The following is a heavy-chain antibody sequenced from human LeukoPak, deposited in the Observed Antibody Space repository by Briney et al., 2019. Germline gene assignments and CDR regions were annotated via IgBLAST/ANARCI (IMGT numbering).Heavy chain of an antibody. Sequence: PGGSLRLSCAASGLTFTNYGMTWVRQAPGKGLEWVSSISGSGSDTYYADSVKGRFTISRDNSKNTLYVQMVSLGAGDTAIYYCAGSSGWWAHDYWGQGTLVTVSS. J-gene: IGHJ4*02. V-gene: IGHV3-23*01. D-gene: IGHD6-19*01. CDR1: GLTFTNYG. CDR2: ISGSGSDT. CDR3: AGSSGWWAHDY.